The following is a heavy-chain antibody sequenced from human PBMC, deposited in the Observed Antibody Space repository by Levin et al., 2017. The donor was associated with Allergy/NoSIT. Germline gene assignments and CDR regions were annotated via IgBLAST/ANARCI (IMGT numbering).Heavy chain of an antibody. J-gene: IGHJ4*02. CDR3: AREKLLRSFDWLLLVDY. CDR2: IRSKAYGGTA. Sequence: GESLKISCTGSGFTFDDYGLSWFRQAPGKGLEWVGFIRSKAYGGTAHYAASLQGRFTISRDDSKSVAYLQVNSLKIEDTAVYYCAREKLLRSFDWLLLVDYWGQGTLVTVSS. V-gene: IGHV3-49*03. D-gene: IGHD3-9*01. CDR1: GFTFDDYG.